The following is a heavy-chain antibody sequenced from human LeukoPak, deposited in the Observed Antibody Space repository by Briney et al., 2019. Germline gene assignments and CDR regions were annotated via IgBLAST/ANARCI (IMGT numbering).Heavy chain of an antibody. CDR3: ARVRRDYGDSYFDY. V-gene: IGHV4-59*01. J-gene: IGHJ4*02. Sequence: SETLSLTCTVSGGSISSYYWSWIRQPPGKGLEWIGYIYYSGSTNYNPSLKSRVTISVDTSKNQFSLKLSSVTAADTAVYYCARVRRDYGDSYFDYWGQGTLVTVSS. CDR1: GGSISSYY. D-gene: IGHD4-17*01. CDR2: IYYSGST.